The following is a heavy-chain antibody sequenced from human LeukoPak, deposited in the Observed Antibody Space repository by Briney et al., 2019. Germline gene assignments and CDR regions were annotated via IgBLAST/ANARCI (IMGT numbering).Heavy chain of an antibody. J-gene: IGHJ6*03. CDR3: ARYYRGLHCSGGSCYSPAPYYYYYMDV. V-gene: IGHV1-69*06. D-gene: IGHD2-15*01. Sequence: PGASVKVSCKASGGTFSSYAISWVRQAPGQGLEWMGGIIPIFGTANYAQKFQGRVTITADKSTSTAYMELSSLRSEDTAVYYCARYYRGLHCSGGSCYSPAPYYYYYMDVWGKGTTVTVSS. CDR2: IIPIFGTA. CDR1: GGTFSSYA.